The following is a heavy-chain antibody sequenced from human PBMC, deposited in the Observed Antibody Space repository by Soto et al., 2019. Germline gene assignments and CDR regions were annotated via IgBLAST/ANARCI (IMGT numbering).Heavy chain of an antibody. Sequence: SQTLSLTCAISGDTVSSNDAAWNWIRQSPSRGLEWLGRTYYRSKWYNEYATSVKSRIIINADSSKNQFSLQLKFVTPEDTAVYYCARRITTTGTGLDYWGLGTLVTVSS. V-gene: IGHV6-1*01. CDR1: GDTVSSNDAA. CDR2: TYYRSKWYN. D-gene: IGHD1-1*01. CDR3: ARRITTTGTGLDY. J-gene: IGHJ4*02.